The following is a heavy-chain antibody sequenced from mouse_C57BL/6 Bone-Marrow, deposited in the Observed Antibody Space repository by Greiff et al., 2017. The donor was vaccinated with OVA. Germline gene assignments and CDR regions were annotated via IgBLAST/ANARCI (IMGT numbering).Heavy chain of an antibody. Sequence: EVQLVESGGGLVQPGGSLKLSCAASGFTFSDYGMAWVRQAPRKGPEWVAFISNLAYSIYYADTVTGRFTISRENAKNTLYLEMSSLRSEDTAMYYCARGYGNYFDYWGQGTTLTVSS. CDR1: GFTFSDYG. CDR3: ARGYGNYFDY. J-gene: IGHJ2*01. CDR2: ISNLAYSI. D-gene: IGHD2-1*01. V-gene: IGHV5-15*01.